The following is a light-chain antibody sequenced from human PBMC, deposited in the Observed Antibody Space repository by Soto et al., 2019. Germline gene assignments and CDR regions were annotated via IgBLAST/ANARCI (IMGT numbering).Light chain of an antibody. CDR1: QSVSSD. CDR3: QQYNNWTRT. J-gene: IGKJ1*01. CDR2: GAS. V-gene: IGKV3-15*01. Sequence: EIVMTQSPATQSVSPGERATLSCRASQSVSSDLAWYHQKPGQAPRLLIYGASTRATGIPARFSGSGSGTEFTLTINSLKSEDFAVYYCQQYNNWTRTFGQGTKVDIK.